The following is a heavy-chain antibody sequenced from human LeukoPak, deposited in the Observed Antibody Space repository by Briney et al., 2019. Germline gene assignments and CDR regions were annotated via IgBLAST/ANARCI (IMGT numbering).Heavy chain of an antibody. CDR1: GESFSGYH. CDR2: VTHSGST. D-gene: IGHD3-10*01. CDR3: ARGVNYYGSGSFMYYYYYMDV. J-gene: IGHJ6*03. V-gene: IGHV4-34*01. Sequence: SETLSPTCAVSGESFSGYHWSWIRQSPDKGLEYIGEVTHSGSTDYNPSLKSRVTISVDTSKKEFSLRLKSVTAADTAVYYCARGVNYYGSGSFMYYYYYMDVWGKGTTVTVSS.